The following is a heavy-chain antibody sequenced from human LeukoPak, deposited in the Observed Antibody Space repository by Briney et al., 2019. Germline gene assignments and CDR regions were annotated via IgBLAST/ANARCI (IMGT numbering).Heavy chain of an antibody. D-gene: IGHD5-18*01. CDR2: IHPGDSDT. Sequence: PGESLKISCKGSGYSFTSYWIGWVRQMPGQGLGWMGIIHPGDSDTRYSPSFQGQVTISADKSVSTAYLQWSSLKASDTAMYYCARQGPIQLDSWGQGTLVTVSS. J-gene: IGHJ4*02. V-gene: IGHV5-51*01. CDR1: GYSFTSYW. CDR3: ARQGPIQLDS.